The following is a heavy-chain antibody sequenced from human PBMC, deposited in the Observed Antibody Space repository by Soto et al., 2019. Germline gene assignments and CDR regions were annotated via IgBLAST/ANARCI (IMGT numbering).Heavy chain of an antibody. D-gene: IGHD5-18*01. Sequence: ASVKVSCKASGGTFSSYAISWVRQAPGQGLEWMGGIIPIFGTANYAQKFQGRVTITADKSTSTAYMELSSLRSEDTAVYYCAITRDTAMVQPLFDYWGQGTLVTVSS. J-gene: IGHJ4*02. V-gene: IGHV1-69*06. CDR1: GGTFSSYA. CDR2: IIPIFGTA. CDR3: AITRDTAMVQPLFDY.